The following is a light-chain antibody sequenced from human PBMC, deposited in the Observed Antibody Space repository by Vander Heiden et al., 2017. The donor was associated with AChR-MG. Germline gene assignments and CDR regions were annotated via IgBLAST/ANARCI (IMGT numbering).Light chain of an antibody. CDR1: QRVSSSY. CDR2: GAS. V-gene: IGKV3-20*01. CDR3: QQYGSSPWT. Sequence: EIVLTQSPGTLSLSPGESATLSCRASQRVSSSYLAWYQQTPGQAPRLLIYGASSRATGIPDRFSGSGSGTDFTLTISRLEPEDFAVYYCQQYGSSPWTFGQGTKVEIK. J-gene: IGKJ1*01.